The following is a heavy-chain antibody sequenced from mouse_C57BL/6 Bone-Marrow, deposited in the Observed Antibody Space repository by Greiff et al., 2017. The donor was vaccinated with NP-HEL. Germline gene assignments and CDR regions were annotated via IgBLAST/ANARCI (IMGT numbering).Heavy chain of an antibody. CDR2: IWSGGST. Sequence: QVQLQQSGPGLVQPSQSLSITCTVSGFSLTSYGVHWVRQSPGKGLEWLGVIWSGGSTDYNAAFISRLSISKDNAKSKVFFKMNSLQADDTAIYYCARIDYYGSTLFAYWGQGTLVTASA. V-gene: IGHV2-2*01. D-gene: IGHD1-1*01. CDR1: GFSLTSYG. CDR3: ARIDYYGSTLFAY. J-gene: IGHJ3*01.